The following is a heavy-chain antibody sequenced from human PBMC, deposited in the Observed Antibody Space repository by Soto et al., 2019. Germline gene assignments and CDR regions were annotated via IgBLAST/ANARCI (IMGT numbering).Heavy chain of an antibody. Sequence: ASVKVSCKASGYTFTSYAMHWVRQAPGQRLEWMGWINAGNGNTKYSQKFQGRVTITRDTSASTAYMELSSLRSEDTAVYYCARGGGTMVRGVRREYFQXGGEDTLVTVSS. J-gene: IGHJ1*01. D-gene: IGHD3-10*01. CDR1: GYTFTSYA. CDR2: INAGNGNT. V-gene: IGHV1-3*01. CDR3: ARGGGTMVRGVRREYFQX.